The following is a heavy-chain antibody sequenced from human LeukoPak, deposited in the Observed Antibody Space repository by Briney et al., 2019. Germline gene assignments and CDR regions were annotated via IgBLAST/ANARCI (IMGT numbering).Heavy chain of an antibody. CDR3: ARYPGGYCSGGSCYSGYYYYYMDV. D-gene: IGHD2-15*01. CDR2: ISSSSSYI. Sequence: GGSLRLSCAASGFTFSSYSMNWVRQTPGKGLEWVSSISSSSSYIFYADSVKGRFTMSRDNAKKSLFLQMNSLRAEDTAVYYCARYPGGYCSGGSCYSGYYYYYMDVWGKGTTVTISS. V-gene: IGHV3-21*01. J-gene: IGHJ6*03. CDR1: GFTFSSYS.